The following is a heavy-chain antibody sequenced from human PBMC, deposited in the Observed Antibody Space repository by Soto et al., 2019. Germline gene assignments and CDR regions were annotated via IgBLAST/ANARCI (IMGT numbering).Heavy chain of an antibody. D-gene: IGHD2-15*01. CDR1: GYSFTSYW. J-gene: IGHJ6*02. CDR2: IDPSDSYT. Sequence: PGESLKISCQGSGYSFTSYWISWVRQMPGKGLEWMGRIDPSDSYTNYSPSFQGHVTISADKSISTAYLQWSSLKASDTAMYYCARHCSGGSCWAKYYYYGMDVWGQGTTVTVSS. CDR3: ARHCSGGSCWAKYYYYGMDV. V-gene: IGHV5-10-1*01.